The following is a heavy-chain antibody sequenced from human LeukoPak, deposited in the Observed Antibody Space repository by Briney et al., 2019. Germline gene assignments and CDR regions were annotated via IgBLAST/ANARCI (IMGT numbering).Heavy chain of an antibody. Sequence: SGGSLRLSRAASGFTFSSYAMNWVRQAPGKGLEWVSHISSSGGSTYYAGSVKGRFTISRDNSKNTLYLQMNSLRAEDTAVYYCAKALTGTKAFDIWGQGTMVTVSS. CDR2: ISSSGGST. D-gene: IGHD1-20*01. CDR3: AKALTGTKAFDI. CDR1: GFTFSSYA. J-gene: IGHJ3*02. V-gene: IGHV3-23*01.